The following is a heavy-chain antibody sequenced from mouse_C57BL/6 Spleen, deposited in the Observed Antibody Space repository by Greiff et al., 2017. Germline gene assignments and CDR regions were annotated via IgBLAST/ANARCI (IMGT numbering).Heavy chain of an antibody. V-gene: IGHV1-61*01. J-gene: IGHJ4*01. CDR3: ARGDGHSLYAMDY. CDR2: IYPSDSET. D-gene: IGHD2-3*01. CDR1: GYTFTSYW. Sequence: QVQLQQPGAELVRPGSSVKLSCKASGYTFTSYWMDWVKQRPGQGLEWIGNIYPSDSETHYNQKFKDKATLTVDKSSSTAYMQLSSLTSEDSAVYYCARGDGHSLYAMDYWGQGTSVTVSS.